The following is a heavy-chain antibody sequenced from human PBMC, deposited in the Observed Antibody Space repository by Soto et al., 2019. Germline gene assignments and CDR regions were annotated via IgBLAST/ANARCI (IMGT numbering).Heavy chain of an antibody. Sequence: ASVKVSCKASGYMFTGYYMHWVRQAPGQGLEWMGWINPDSGGTNYQQKFQGRVTMTRDTSISTAYLELSSLRSDDTAVYYCTSKVATFKFDYWGQGTLATVSS. CDR3: TSKVATFKFDY. CDR2: INPDSGGT. V-gene: IGHV1-2*02. D-gene: IGHD5-12*01. J-gene: IGHJ4*02. CDR1: GYMFTGYY.